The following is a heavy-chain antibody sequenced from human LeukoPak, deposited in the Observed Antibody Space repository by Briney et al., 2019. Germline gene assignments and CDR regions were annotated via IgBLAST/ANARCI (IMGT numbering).Heavy chain of an antibody. CDR1: GFTLSSYW. D-gene: IGHD3-3*01. J-gene: IGHJ4*02. CDR3: VRNLDFWGDSEDY. Sequence: GGSLRLSCAASGFTLSSYWMSWVRQAPGKGLEWVANIKQDGSEKYYVDSVKGRFTISRDNAKNSLYLQMNSLRAEDTAVYYCVRNLDFWGDSEDYWGQGTLVTVSS. V-gene: IGHV3-7*01. CDR2: IKQDGSEK.